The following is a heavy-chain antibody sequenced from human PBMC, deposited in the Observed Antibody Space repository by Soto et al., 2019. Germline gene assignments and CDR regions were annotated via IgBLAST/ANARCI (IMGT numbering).Heavy chain of an antibody. CDR2: IYYSGST. CDR3: ASLPDYYGSGRRRLDY. CDR1: GGSISSSSYY. J-gene: IGHJ4*02. V-gene: IGHV4-39*01. D-gene: IGHD3-10*01. Sequence: PSETLSLTCTVSGGSISSSSYYWGWIRQPPGKGLEWIGSIYYSGSTYYNPSLKSRVTISVDTSKNQFSLKLSSVTAADTAVYYCASLPDYYGSGRRRLDYWGQGTLVTV.